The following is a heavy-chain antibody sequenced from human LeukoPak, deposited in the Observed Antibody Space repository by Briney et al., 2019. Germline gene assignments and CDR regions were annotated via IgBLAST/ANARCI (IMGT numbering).Heavy chain of an antibody. D-gene: IGHD2-2*01. J-gene: IGHJ3*02. CDR3: ARDVGYCSSTSCYGQNAFDI. V-gene: IGHV1-18*01. Sequence: EASVKVSCKASGYTFTSYGISWVRQAPAQGLEWMGWISAYNGNTNYAQKLQGRVTMTTDTSTSTAYMELRSLRSDDTAVYYCARDVGYCSSTSCYGQNAFDIWGQGTMVTVSS. CDR2: ISAYNGNT. CDR1: GYTFTSYG.